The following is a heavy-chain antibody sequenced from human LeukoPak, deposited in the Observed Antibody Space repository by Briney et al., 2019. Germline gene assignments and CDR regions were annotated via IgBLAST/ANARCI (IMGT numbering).Heavy chain of an antibody. CDR2: IKQDGSEK. Sequence: RSGGSLRLSCVASGFTFSSYSMNWVRQAPGKGLEWVANIKQDGSEKYYVDSVKGRFTISRDNAKNSLYLQMNSLRAEDTAVYYCARRYFDYWGQGTLVTVSS. CDR1: GFTFSSYS. D-gene: IGHD1-14*01. CDR3: ARRYFDY. V-gene: IGHV3-7*03. J-gene: IGHJ4*02.